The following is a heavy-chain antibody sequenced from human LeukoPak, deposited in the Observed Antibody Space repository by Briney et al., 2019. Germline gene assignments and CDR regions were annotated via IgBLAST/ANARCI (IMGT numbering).Heavy chain of an antibody. CDR1: GGSFSGYY. J-gene: IGHJ4*02. CDR2: INHSGST. V-gene: IGHV4-34*01. CDR3: ALPRPGY. Sequence: SETLSLTCAVYGGSFSGYYWSWIRQPPGKGLEWIGEINHSGSTNYNPSLKSRVTTSVDTSKNQFSLKLSSVTAADTAVYYCALPRPGYWGQGTLVTVSS.